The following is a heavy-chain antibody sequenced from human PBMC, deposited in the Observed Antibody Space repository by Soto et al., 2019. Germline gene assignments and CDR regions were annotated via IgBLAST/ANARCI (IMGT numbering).Heavy chain of an antibody. CDR3: ARTGTNYDTLTGRYGYNWFDP. V-gene: IGHV4-59*01. J-gene: IGHJ5*02. CDR2: IYYSGST. CDR1: GGSISSYY. D-gene: IGHD3-9*01. Sequence: TSETLSLTCTVSGGSISSYYWSWIRQPPGKGLEWIGYIYYSGSTNYNPSLKSRVTISVDTSKNQFSLKLSSVTAADTAVYYCARTGTNYDTLTGRYGYNWFDPWGQGTLVTVSS.